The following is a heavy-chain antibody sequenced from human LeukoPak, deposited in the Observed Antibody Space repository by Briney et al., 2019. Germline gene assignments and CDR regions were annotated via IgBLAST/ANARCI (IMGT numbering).Heavy chain of an antibody. D-gene: IGHD6-6*01. V-gene: IGHV1-18*01. CDR2: ISAYNGNT. CDR3: ARGSSSSGALFDY. CDR1: GYTFTSYG. Sequence: ASVKVSCKASGYTFTSYGISWVRQSPGHRLEWMGWISAYNGNTTYAPKLQGRVTMTTDTSTSTAYMELRSLRADDTAVYYCARGSSSSGALFDYWGQGTLVTVSS. J-gene: IGHJ4*02.